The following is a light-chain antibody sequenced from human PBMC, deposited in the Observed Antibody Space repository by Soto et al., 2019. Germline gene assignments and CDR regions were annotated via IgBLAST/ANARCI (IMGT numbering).Light chain of an antibody. CDR1: QSVSSN. Sequence: EIVMTQSPATLSVSPGERATLSCRASQSVSSNLAWHQQKPGQAPRILMYDASTRVTGIPARFSGSGSGTEFTLTISSLQSEDFAVYYCQQYHNWPITFGQGTRLEIK. J-gene: IGKJ5*01. CDR2: DAS. CDR3: QQYHNWPIT. V-gene: IGKV3-15*01.